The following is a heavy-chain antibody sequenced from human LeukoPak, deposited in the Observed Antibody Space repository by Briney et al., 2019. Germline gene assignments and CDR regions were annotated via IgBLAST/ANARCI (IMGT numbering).Heavy chain of an antibody. CDR1: GFTFSSYA. CDR3: AKDRTILTGYNWYFDL. CDR2: ISGRGGSI. D-gene: IGHD3-9*01. J-gene: IGHJ2*01. Sequence: GGSLRLSCAASGFTFSSYAMNWVRQAPGKGLEWVSTISGRGGSIHYADSVKGRFTISRDNSKNTLYLQMNGLRAEDTAVYYCAKDRTILTGYNWYFDLWGRGTLVTVSS. V-gene: IGHV3-23*01.